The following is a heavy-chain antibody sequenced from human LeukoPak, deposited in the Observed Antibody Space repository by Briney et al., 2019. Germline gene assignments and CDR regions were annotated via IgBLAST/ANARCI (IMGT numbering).Heavy chain of an antibody. CDR2: INPNSGGT. V-gene: IGHV1-2*02. CDR1: GYTFTGYY. CDR3: ARGVDIVGVVAGGYGMDV. Sequence: ASVTVSCMASGYTFTGYYMHWVRQAPGQGLEWRGWINPNSGGTNYAQKFQGRVTMTRDTSISTAYMELSRMRSDDTAVYYCARGVDIVGVVAGGYGMDVWGQGTTVTVSS. J-gene: IGHJ6*02. D-gene: IGHD2-15*01.